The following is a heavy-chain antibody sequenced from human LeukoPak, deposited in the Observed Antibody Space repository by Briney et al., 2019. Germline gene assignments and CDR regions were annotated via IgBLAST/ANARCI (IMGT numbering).Heavy chain of an antibody. D-gene: IGHD2-2*01. CDR1: GYTFTSYV. J-gene: IGHJ4*02. Sequence: ASVKVSCKASGYTFTSYVISWVRQAPGQGLEWMGWISAYNGNTNYAQKLQGRVTMTTDTSTSTAYMELRSLRSDDTAVYYCARSIRPYLDKLPAAIRAAHHGFDYWGQGTLVTVSS. V-gene: IGHV1-18*01. CDR2: ISAYNGNT. CDR3: ARSIRPYLDKLPAAIRAAHHGFDY.